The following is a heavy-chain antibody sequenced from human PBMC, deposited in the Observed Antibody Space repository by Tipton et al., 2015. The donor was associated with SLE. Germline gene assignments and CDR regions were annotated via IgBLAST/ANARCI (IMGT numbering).Heavy chain of an antibody. V-gene: IGHV4-39*07. CDR3: ARDSSGYSIFFDY. CDR2: IYYSGST. J-gene: IGHJ4*02. CDR1: GGSISSSSYY. D-gene: IGHD3-22*01. Sequence: TLSLTCTVSGGSISSSSYYWGWIRQPPGKGLEWIGGIYYSGSTYYNPSLKSRVTISVDTSKNQFSLKLSSVTAADTAVYYCARDSSGYSIFFDYWGQGTLVTVSS.